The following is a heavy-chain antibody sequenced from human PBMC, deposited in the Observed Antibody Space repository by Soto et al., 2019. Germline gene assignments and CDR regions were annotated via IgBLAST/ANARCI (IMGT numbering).Heavy chain of an antibody. CDR1: GGSVSGYY. Sequence: SETLSLTCAVYGGSVSGYYWSWIRQPPRKGLEWIGEINHSGSTNYNPSLKSRVTISVDTSKTQFSLKLSSVTAADAAVYYCARGVRITICGVVQTTYYMDVWGKGTTVT. D-gene: IGHD3-3*01. V-gene: IGHV4-34*01. J-gene: IGHJ6*03. CDR3: ARGVRITICGVVQTTYYMDV. CDR2: INHSGST.